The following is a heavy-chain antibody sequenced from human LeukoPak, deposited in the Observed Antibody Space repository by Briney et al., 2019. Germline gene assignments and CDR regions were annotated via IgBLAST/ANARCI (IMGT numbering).Heavy chain of an antibody. CDR1: GFTFSSYS. CDR2: ISSSSSTI. V-gene: IGHV3-48*01. CDR3: AKDTSQTPHLNYGMDV. J-gene: IGHJ6*02. D-gene: IGHD4-23*01. Sequence: GGSLRLSCAASGFTFSSYSMNWVRQAPGKGLEWVSYISSSSSTIYYADSVKGRFTISRDNAKNSLYLQMNSLRAEDTALYYCAKDTSQTPHLNYGMDVWGQGTTVTVSS.